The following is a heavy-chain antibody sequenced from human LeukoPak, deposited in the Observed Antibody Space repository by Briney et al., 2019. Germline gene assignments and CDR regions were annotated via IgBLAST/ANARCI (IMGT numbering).Heavy chain of an antibody. Sequence: GASVKVSCKASGYTFTSYDSSWVRQAPGQGLEWMGWISAYNGNTNYAQKLQGRVTMTTDTSTSTAYMELRSLRSDDTAVYYCAREETVTNGPRRIDYWGQGTLVTVSS. V-gene: IGHV1-18*01. J-gene: IGHJ4*02. D-gene: IGHD4-17*01. CDR2: ISAYNGNT. CDR1: GYTFTSYD. CDR3: AREETVTNGPRRIDY.